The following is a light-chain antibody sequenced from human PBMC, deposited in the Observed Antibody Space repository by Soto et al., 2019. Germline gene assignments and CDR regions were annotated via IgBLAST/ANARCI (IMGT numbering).Light chain of an antibody. J-gene: IGLJ2*01. CDR3: SSYAGGNKLL. CDR2: EVS. Sequence: SALTQPPSASGSPGQSVTISCAGTSSDVGGYKYVSWYQQHPGKAPKLIIYEVSERPSGVPNRFSGYKSANTASLTVSGLQAEDEADYYCSSYAGGNKLLFGGGTKLTVL. V-gene: IGLV2-8*01. CDR1: SSDVGGYKY.